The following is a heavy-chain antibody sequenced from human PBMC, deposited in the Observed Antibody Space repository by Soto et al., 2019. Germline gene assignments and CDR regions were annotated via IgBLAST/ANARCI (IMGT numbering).Heavy chain of an antibody. J-gene: IGHJ4*02. V-gene: IGHV3-74*03. CDR3: AKGGYNYGFLFDC. CDR1: GFTLSTYW. CDR2: IKTDGTTT. D-gene: IGHD5-18*01. Sequence: GGSLRLSCEASGFTLSTYWMHWVRQVPGKGLVWVSRIKTDGTTTTYADSVKGRFSISRDNAKNMLYLQMSSLRAEDTAVYYCAKGGYNYGFLFDCWGQGTLVTV.